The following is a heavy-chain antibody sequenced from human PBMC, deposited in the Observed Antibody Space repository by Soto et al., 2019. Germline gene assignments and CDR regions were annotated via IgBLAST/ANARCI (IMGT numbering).Heavy chain of an antibody. J-gene: IGHJ5*02. D-gene: IGHD6-13*01. CDR1: GFSLSTPGVG. CDR2: IYWDDHK. CDR3: AQGNFDYSRPTVGWFDP. V-gene: IGHV2-5*02. Sequence: QITLKESGPTPVAPTHTLTLTCTVSGFSLSTPGVGVGWIRQPPGKALECLALIYWDDHKSYSPSLKSRLTISRDTSKSQVVLTLTNMDPVDAAIYYCAQGNFDYSRPTVGWFDPWGQGMQVTVSS.